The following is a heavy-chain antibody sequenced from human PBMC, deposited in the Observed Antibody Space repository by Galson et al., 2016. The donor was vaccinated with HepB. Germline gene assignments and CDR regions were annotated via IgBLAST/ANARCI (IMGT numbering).Heavy chain of an antibody. Sequence: SLRLSCAASGFTVSSIYMRWVRQAPGKGLEWVSTIYSGGTTYYTESVKGRFTISRDNSKNTLYLQVNSLRAEDTAVYYCARGVSGYYGSGTYYTYEGAFDIWGQGTMVTVSS. CDR1: GFTVSSIY. V-gene: IGHV3-66*01. CDR2: IYSGGTT. CDR3: ARGVSGYYGSGTYYTYEGAFDI. D-gene: IGHD3-10*01. J-gene: IGHJ3*02.